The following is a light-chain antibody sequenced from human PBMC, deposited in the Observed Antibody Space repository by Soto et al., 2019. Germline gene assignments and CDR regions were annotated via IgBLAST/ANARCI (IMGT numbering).Light chain of an antibody. CDR2: LNSDGSH. CDR3: QTSGPGNVL. J-gene: IGLJ2*01. CDR1: GGHSTYT. V-gene: IGLV4-69*02. Sequence: QPVLTQSPSASASLGASVILTFTLSGGHSTYTIAWHQQRPQRGPRYLMRLNSDGSHTKRDGIPDHFSGPSSGAERYLTISNLQSEDEGAYYCQTSGPGNVLFGGGTQLTVL.